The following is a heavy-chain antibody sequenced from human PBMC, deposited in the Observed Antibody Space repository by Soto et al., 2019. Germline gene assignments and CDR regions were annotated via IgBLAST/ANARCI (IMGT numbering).Heavy chain of an antibody. J-gene: IGHJ3*02. V-gene: IGHV1-18*01. D-gene: IGHD1-20*01. CDR2: ISTYNGNP. CDR3: AMAPSYNTSPKNALDI. CDR1: GYTFTSYG. Sequence: QVQLVQSGPEVKKPGASVKVSCKASGYTFTSYGITWVRQAPGQGLEWMGWISTYNGNPNYAQKLQGRVTMTTDTATSTAYMELRSLRSDDTAVFCCAMAPSYNTSPKNALDIWGQGTGVTVSS.